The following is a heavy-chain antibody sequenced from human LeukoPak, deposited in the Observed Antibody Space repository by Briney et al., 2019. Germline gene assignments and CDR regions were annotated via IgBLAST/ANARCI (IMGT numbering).Heavy chain of an antibody. V-gene: IGHV4-34*01. CDR3: ARERLGYYDRSGLDY. CDR1: GGSFSGYY. Sequence: PSETLSLTCAVYGGSFSGYYWSWIRQPPGKGLEWIGEINRSGSTNYNPSLKSRVTISVDTSKNQFSLKLSSVTAADTAVYYCARERLGYYDRSGLDYWGQGTLVTVSS. J-gene: IGHJ4*02. D-gene: IGHD3-22*01. CDR2: INRSGST.